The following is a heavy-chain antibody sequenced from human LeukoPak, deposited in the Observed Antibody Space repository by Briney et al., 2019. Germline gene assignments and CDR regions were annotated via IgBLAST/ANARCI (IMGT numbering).Heavy chain of an antibody. J-gene: IGHJ3*02. CDR1: GFTFSSYA. CDR3: AKLSTVFGVVTPNDAFEI. Sequence: GGSLRLSCAASGFTFSSYAMSWVRQAPGKGLEWVSAISGSGGSTYYADSVKGRFTISRDNSKNTLYLQMNSLRAEDTAVYYCAKLSTVFGVVTPNDAFEIWGQGTMVTVSS. V-gene: IGHV3-23*01. CDR2: ISGSGGST. D-gene: IGHD3-3*01.